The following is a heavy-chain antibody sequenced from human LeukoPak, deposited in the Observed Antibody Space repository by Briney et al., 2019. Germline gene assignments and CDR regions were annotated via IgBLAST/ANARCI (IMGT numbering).Heavy chain of an antibody. CDR1: GGSISSYY. Sequence: PSETLSLTCTVSGGSISSYYWSWIRQPAGKGLECIGRIYNNGSTYYSPSLKSRVTMSVDTSKNQFSLRLSSVTAADTAVYYCARETSLAGFASGLGFNYWGQGILVTVSS. CDR3: ARETSLAGFASGLGFNY. D-gene: IGHD6-19*01. V-gene: IGHV4-4*07. CDR2: IYNNGST. J-gene: IGHJ4*02.